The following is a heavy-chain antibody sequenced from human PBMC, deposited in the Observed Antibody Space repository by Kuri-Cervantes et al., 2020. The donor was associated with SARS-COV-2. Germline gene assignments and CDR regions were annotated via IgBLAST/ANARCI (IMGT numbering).Heavy chain of an antibody. Sequence: VKVSCKASGGTFSSYAISWVRQAPGQGLEWMGGIIPIFGTANYAQKFQGRVTITTDESTSTAYMELSSLRSEDTALYYCARGPHNAFDIWGQGTMVTVSS. CDR3: ARGPHNAFDI. CDR2: IIPIFGTA. V-gene: IGHV1-69*05. J-gene: IGHJ3*02. CDR1: GGTFSSYA.